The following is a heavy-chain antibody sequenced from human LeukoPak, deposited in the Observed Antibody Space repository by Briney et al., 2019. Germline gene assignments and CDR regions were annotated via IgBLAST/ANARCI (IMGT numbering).Heavy chain of an antibody. Sequence: GGSLRLSCAASGFTFSDYYMSWIRQAPGKGLEWISYISPRSNTIYYADSVKGRFTISRDNAKNSLYLQMNSLRAEVTAVYYCARRIYYDNSGYRYWGQGTLVTVSS. V-gene: IGHV3-11*04. CDR3: ARRIYYDNSGYRY. CDR2: ISPRSNTI. CDR1: GFTFSDYY. J-gene: IGHJ4*02. D-gene: IGHD3-22*01.